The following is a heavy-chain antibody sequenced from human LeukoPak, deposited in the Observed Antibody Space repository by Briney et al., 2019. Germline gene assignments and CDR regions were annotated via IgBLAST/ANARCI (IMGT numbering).Heavy chain of an antibody. Sequence: GGSLRLSCAASGFTFSSYAMSWVRQAPGKGLEWVSAISGSGGSTYYADSVKGRFTISRDNSKNTLYLQMNSLRAEDTAVYYCANLGYCSSTSCYTRSYCYYYMDVWGKGTTVTVSS. V-gene: IGHV3-23*01. CDR3: ANLGYCSSTSCYTRSYCYYYMDV. J-gene: IGHJ6*03. CDR2: ISGSGGST. D-gene: IGHD2-2*02. CDR1: GFTFSSYA.